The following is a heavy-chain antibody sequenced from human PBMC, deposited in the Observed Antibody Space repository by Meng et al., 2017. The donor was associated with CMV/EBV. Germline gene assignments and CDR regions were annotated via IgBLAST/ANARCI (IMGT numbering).Heavy chain of an antibody. Sequence: QLPQPGPGRVKPSQHLSLTCTVSGGSISSGDYYWSWIRPPPGKGLEWIGYIYYSGSTYYNPSLKSRVTISVDTSKNQFSLKLSSVTAADTAVYYCAREGDNPFDYWGQGTLVTVSS. CDR3: AREGDNPFDY. J-gene: IGHJ4*02. CDR2: IYYSGST. D-gene: IGHD2-21*02. CDR1: GGSISSGDYY. V-gene: IGHV4-30-4*08.